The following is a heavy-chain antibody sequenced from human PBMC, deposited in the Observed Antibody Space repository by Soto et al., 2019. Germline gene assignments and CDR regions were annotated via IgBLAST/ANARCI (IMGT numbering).Heavy chain of an antibody. D-gene: IGHD3-10*01. J-gene: IGHJ5*02. CDR3: ARDQGLLWFGGFDP. V-gene: IGHV4-30-4*01. CDR2: IYYSGST. CDR1: GGSISSGDYY. Sequence: SETLSLTCTVSGGSISSGDYYWSWIRQPPGKGLEWIGYIYYSGSTYYNPSLKSRVTISVDTSKNQFSLKLSSVTAADTAVYYCARDQGLLWFGGFDPWGQGTLVTVSS.